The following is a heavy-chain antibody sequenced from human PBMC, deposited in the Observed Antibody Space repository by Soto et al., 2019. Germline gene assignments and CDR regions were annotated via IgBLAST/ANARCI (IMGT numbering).Heavy chain of an antibody. CDR3: ARSTVRHAFDI. D-gene: IGHD4-4*01. CDR1: GGSNSSHY. V-gene: IGHV4-59*11. Sequence: TSETLSLTCTVSGGSNSSHYWNWIRQSPGKGLEWIGHIHDSGDTNYNPSLRSRVSISLETSKKQFSLRVNSLTAADTAVYFCARSTVRHAFDIWGQGTVVTVSS. CDR2: IHDSGDT. J-gene: IGHJ3*02.